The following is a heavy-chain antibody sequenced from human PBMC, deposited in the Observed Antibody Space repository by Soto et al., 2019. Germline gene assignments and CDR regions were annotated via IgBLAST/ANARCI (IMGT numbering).Heavy chain of an antibody. V-gene: IGHV2-5*02. CDR3: AHRLAGGRDCNTGTFDV. J-gene: IGHJ3*01. D-gene: IGHD1-1*01. Sequence: QITLKESGPTRVKPTQTLALTCTFSGFSLSTSGVGVGWIRQSPGKAPEWLALIYWDDDKRYSPSLKTRLTITKXXSXNXXVLIMTNIDPVDTATYYCAHRLAGGRDCNTGTFDVWGQGTLVTVSS. CDR1: GFSLSTSGVG. CDR2: IYWDDDK.